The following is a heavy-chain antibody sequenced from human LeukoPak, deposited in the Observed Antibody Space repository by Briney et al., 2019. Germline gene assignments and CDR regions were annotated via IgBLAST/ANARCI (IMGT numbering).Heavy chain of an antibody. V-gene: IGHV3-30*02. D-gene: IGHD2-15*01. J-gene: IGHJ4*02. CDR1: GFTFSSYG. CDR3: AKDLRYCSGGSCYPIDTPIDY. CDR2: IRYDGSNK. Sequence: GGSLRLSCAASGFTFSSYGMHRVRQAPGKGLEWVAFIRYDGSNKYYADSVKGRFAISRDNSKNTLYLQMNSLRAEDTAVYYCAKDLRYCSGGSCYPIDTPIDYWGQGTLVTVSS.